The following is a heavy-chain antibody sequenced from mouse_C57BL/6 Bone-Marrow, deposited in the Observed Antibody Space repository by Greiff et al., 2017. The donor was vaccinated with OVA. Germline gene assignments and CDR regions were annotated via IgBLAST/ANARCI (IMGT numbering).Heavy chain of an antibody. J-gene: IGHJ4*01. CDR1: GFTFSSYG. V-gene: IGHV5-6*02. Sequence: DVKLVESGGDLVKPGGSLKLSCAASGFTFSSYGMSWVRQTPDKRLEWVATISSGGSYTYYPDSVKGRFTISRDNAKNTLYLQMSSLKSEDTAMYYCARPLITTVVATEYYAMDYWGQGTSVTVSS. CDR2: ISSGGSYT. CDR3: ARPLITTVVATEYYAMDY. D-gene: IGHD1-1*01.